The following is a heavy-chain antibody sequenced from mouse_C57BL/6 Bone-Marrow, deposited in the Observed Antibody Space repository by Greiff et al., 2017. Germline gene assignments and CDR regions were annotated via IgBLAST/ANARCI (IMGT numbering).Heavy chain of an antibody. D-gene: IGHD2-2*01. Sequence: EVQLQESGPGMVKPSQSLSLTCTVTGYSITSGYDWHWIRHFPGNKLEWMGYISYSGSTNYNPSLKSRISITHDTSKNHFFLKLNAVTTEDTATYYCARDGGYHWYFDVWGTGTTVTVSS. CDR1: GYSITSGYD. CDR2: ISYSGST. J-gene: IGHJ1*03. V-gene: IGHV3-1*01. CDR3: ARDGGYHWYFDV.